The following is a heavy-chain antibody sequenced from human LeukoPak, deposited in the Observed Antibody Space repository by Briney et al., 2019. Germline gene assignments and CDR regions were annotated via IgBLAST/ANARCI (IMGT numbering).Heavy chain of an antibody. Sequence: SETLSLTCTVSDGSISSSSYYWGWIRQPPGKGLEWIGSIYYSGSTYYNPSLKSRVTISVDTSKNQFSLKLSSVTAADTAVYYCARISGDHLEWLPNWFDPWGQGTLVTVSS. J-gene: IGHJ5*02. CDR3: ARISGDHLEWLPNWFDP. CDR2: IYYSGST. V-gene: IGHV4-39*01. CDR1: DGSISSSSYY. D-gene: IGHD3-3*01.